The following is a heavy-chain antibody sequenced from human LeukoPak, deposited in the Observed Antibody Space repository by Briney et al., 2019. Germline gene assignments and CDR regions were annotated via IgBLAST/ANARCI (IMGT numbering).Heavy chain of an antibody. CDR3: ARGSSSGWPDY. CDR2: IIPILGIA. J-gene: IGHJ4*02. Sequence: ASVKVSCKASGGTFSSYAISWVRQAPGQGLEWMGRIIPILGIANYAQKFQGRVTITADKSTSTAYMELSSLRSEDTAVYYCARGSSSGWPDYWGQGTLVTVSS. D-gene: IGHD6-19*01. V-gene: IGHV1-69*04. CDR1: GGTFSSYA.